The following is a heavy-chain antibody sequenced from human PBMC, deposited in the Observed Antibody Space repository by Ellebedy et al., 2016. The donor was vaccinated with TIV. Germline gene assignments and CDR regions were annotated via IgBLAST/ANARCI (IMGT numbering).Heavy chain of an antibody. CDR2: IIPIFGTA. D-gene: IGHD3-22*01. CDR1: GGTFSSYA. V-gene: IGHV1-69*05. Sequence: SVKVSXXASGGTFSSYAISWVRQAPGQGLEWMGGIIPIFGTANYAQKFQGRVTMTRDTSTSTVYMELSSLRSEDTAVYYCARDPVGDSSGYAFDIWGQGTMVTVSS. CDR3: ARDPVGDSSGYAFDI. J-gene: IGHJ3*02.